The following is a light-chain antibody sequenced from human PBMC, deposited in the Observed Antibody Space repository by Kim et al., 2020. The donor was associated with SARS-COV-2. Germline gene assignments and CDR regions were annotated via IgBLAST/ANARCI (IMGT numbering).Light chain of an antibody. Sequence: GRSVTISVTGTRSYVGLYNYVTWFQQHPGKAPKVIIYDVTKRSSGVSSLFSASKSGNTASLTISGLQAEDEADYYCSSYTSSDSWVFGAGTKVTVL. CDR3: SSYTSSDSWV. CDR2: DVT. V-gene: IGLV2-14*04. CDR1: RSYVGLYNY. J-gene: IGLJ3*02.